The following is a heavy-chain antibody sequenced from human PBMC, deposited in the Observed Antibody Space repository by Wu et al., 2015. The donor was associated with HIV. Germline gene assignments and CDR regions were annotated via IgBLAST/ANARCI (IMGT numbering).Heavy chain of an antibody. D-gene: IGHD5-12*01. CDR3: ARPYSGYAYDVLDI. J-gene: IGHJ3*02. CDR1: GGTFSSDA. CDR2: IIPVFGTT. Sequence: QAQLVQSGAEVKEPGSSVRVSCKASGGTFSSDAVSWVRQAPGQGLEWMGKIIPVFGTTKYAQNFQGRVTISADESTRTVFMELSSLRSDDTAVYYCARPYSGYAYDVLDIWGQGTVVFVSS. V-gene: IGHV1-69*13.